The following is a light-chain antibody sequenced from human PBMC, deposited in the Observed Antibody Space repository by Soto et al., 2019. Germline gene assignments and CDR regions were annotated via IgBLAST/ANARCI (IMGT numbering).Light chain of an antibody. Sequence: DIQMTQSPSSLSASVGDRVTITCRASQSISSYLNWYQQKPRKAPKLLIYDSSSLQSGVPSRFSGSGSGTDFTLTISSLQPEDFATYYCQQSYSTPRTFGQGTKVEIK. CDR2: DSS. CDR1: QSISSY. J-gene: IGKJ1*01. CDR3: QQSYSTPRT. V-gene: IGKV1-39*01.